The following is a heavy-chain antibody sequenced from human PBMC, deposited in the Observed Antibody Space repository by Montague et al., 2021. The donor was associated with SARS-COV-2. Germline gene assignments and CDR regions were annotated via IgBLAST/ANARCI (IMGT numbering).Heavy chain of an antibody. Sequence: SETLSLTCTVSDGSVISTYPHWHWVRQSPGMGLEWIGGYLFHIDTADYNASLMSRVTISVDTSKNQFSLKLTSVTAADTAVYYCTRGIDSYKAGYWGQGIPVTVSS. CDR1: DGSVISTYPH. V-gene: IGHV4-61*01. CDR3: TRGIDSYKAGY. D-gene: IGHD6-13*01. J-gene: IGHJ4*02. CDR2: LFHIDTA.